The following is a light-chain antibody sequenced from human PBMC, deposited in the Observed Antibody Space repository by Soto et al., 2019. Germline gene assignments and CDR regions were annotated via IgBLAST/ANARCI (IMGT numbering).Light chain of an antibody. CDR3: QQSYSTPWT. CDR2: AAS. CDR1: QNINGW. V-gene: IGKV1-39*01. J-gene: IGKJ1*01. Sequence: DIHMTQSPSTLYASVGDRVTITCRASQNINGWLAWYQQKPGKPPKRLIYAASSLQSGVPSRFSGSGSGTEFIFTISSLQPEDFATYYCQQSYSTPWTFGQGTKVDIK.